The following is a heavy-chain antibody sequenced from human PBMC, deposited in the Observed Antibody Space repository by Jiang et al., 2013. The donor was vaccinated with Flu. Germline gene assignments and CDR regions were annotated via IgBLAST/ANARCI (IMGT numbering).Heavy chain of an antibody. J-gene: IGHJ1*01. CDR2: IYYSGST. D-gene: IGHD3-22*01. Sequence: GPGLVKPSETLSLTCTVSGGSISSYYWSWIRQPPGKGLEWIGYIYYSGSTNYNPSLKSRVTISVDTSKNQFSLKLSSVTAADTAVYYCASAAGYYDSSGYLEYFQHWGQGTLVTVSS. CDR3: ASAAGYYDSSGYLEYFQH. V-gene: IGHV4-59*08. CDR1: GGSISSYY.